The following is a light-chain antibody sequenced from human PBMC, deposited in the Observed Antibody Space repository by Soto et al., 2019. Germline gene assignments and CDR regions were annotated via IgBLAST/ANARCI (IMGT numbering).Light chain of an antibody. CDR2: EVS. V-gene: IGLV2-14*01. CDR3: SSYTSSSTYV. J-gene: IGLJ1*01. Sequence: ALTHPASVSGSPGQSITISCTGTSSDVGGYDYVSWYQQHPGKAPKLMIYEVSNRPSGVSNRFSGSKSGSTASLTISGLQAEDEADYYCSSYTSSSTYVFGTGTKVTVL. CDR1: SSDVGGYDY.